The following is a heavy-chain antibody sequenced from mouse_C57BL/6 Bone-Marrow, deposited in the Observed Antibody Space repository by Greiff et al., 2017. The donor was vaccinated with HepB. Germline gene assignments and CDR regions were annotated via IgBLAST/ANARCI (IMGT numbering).Heavy chain of an antibody. CDR2: IRSKSNNYAT. Sequence: EVQRVESGGGLVQPKGSLKLSCAASGFSFNTYAMNWVRQAPGKGLEWVARIRSKSNNYATYYADSVKDRFTISRDDSESMLYLQMNNLKTEDTAMYYCVRRGWLLRHYYAMDYWGQGTSVTVSS. CDR3: VRRGWLLRHYYAMDY. D-gene: IGHD2-3*01. V-gene: IGHV10-1*01. CDR1: GFSFNTYA. J-gene: IGHJ4*01.